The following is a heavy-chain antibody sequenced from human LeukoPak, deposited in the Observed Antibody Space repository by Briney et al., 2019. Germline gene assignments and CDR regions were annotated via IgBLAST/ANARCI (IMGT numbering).Heavy chain of an antibody. CDR1: GFTFSDYY. D-gene: IGHD5-12*01. Sequence: GGSLRLSCAASGFTFSDYYMSWIRQAPGKGLEWVSAISGSGGSTYYADSVKGRFTISRDNSKNTLYLQMNSLRAEDTAVYYCAKDQRSRGYSGYDYYWGQGTLVTVSS. CDR2: ISGSGGST. J-gene: IGHJ4*02. CDR3: AKDQRSRGYSGYDYY. V-gene: IGHV3-23*01.